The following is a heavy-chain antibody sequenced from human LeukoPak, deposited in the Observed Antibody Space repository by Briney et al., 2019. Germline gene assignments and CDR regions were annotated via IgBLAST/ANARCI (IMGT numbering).Heavy chain of an antibody. CDR3: AELGITMIGGV. CDR2: ISSSGSTI. D-gene: IGHD3-10*02. CDR1: GFTFSNAW. V-gene: IGHV3-48*04. J-gene: IGHJ6*04. Sequence: GSLRLSCAASGFTFSNAWMNWVRQAPGKGLEWVSYISSSGSTIYYADSVKGRFTISRDNAKNSLYLQMNSLRAEDTAVYYCAELGITMIGGVWGKGTTVTISS.